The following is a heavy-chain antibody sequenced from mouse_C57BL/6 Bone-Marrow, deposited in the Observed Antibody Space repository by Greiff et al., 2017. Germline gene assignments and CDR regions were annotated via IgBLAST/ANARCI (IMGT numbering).Heavy chain of an antibody. D-gene: IGHD2-2*01. CDR2: IDPSDSET. Sequence: VQLQQPGAELVRPGSSVKLSCKASGYTFTSYWMHWVKQRPIQGLEWIGNIDPSDSETHYNQKFKDKATLTVDKSSSTAYMQLSSLTSEDSAVYYCARGGYDVIDYWGQGTTLTVSS. V-gene: IGHV1-52*01. CDR1: GYTFTSYW. J-gene: IGHJ2*01. CDR3: ARGGYDVIDY.